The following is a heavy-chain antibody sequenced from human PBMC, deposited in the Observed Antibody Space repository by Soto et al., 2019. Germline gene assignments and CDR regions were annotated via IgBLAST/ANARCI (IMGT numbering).Heavy chain of an antibody. CDR3: ATGAGGRYYYFYYGMDV. D-gene: IGHD2-15*01. J-gene: IGHJ6*02. CDR1: GGSVTNSSYY. V-gene: IGHV4-39*07. CDR2: VYYRGRS. Sequence: SETLSLTCTVSGGSVTNSSYYWGWIRQSPGKGLEWIGSVYYRGRSYSNSSLKSRVTISVYTSKKDFSVKLRSVTAADTAVYYCATGAGGRYYYFYYGMDVWGQGTTVTVSS.